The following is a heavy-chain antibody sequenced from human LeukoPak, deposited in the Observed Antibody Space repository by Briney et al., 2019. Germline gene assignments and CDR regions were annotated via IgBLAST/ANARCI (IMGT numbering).Heavy chain of an antibody. CDR1: GFTFSSYA. Sequence: PGGSLRLSCAASGFTFSSYAMHWVRQAPGKGLEWVAVISYDGSNKYYADSVKGRFTISRDNSKNTLYLQMNSLRAEDTAVYYCARSKDLRLDDIYYWGQGTLVTVSS. J-gene: IGHJ4*02. V-gene: IGHV3-30-3*01. CDR3: ARSKDLRLDDIYY. D-gene: IGHD3-9*01. CDR2: ISYDGSNK.